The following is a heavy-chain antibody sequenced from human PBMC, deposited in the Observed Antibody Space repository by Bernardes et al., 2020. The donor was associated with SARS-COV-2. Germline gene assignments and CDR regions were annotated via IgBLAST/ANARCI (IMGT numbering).Heavy chain of an antibody. J-gene: IGHJ6*02. D-gene: IGHD4-4*01. CDR2: IYYSGST. CDR1: GGSVSSGSYY. V-gene: IGHV4-61*01. Sequence: SETLSLTCTVSGGSVSSGSYYWNWIRQPPGKGLEWIGYIYYSGSTNYNPSLKSRVTISVDTSKNQFSLKLSSVTAADTAVYSCARGTFDSNYNVANYYYGMDVWGQGTTVTVSS. CDR3: ARGTFDSNYNVANYYYGMDV.